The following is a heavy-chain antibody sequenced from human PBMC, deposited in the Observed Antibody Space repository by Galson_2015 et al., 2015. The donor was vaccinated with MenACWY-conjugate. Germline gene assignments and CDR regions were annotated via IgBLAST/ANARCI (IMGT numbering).Heavy chain of an antibody. D-gene: IGHD6-13*01. CDR3: AKYSSKYLSGFFDV. V-gene: IGHV3-23*01. Sequence: SLRLSCAASGFMFTTCAMSWVRQAPGKGLEWVSAISESGGSTYYADSVKGRFTISGDNSKNTLYLQMNSLRPEDTAIYYCAKYSSKYLSGFFDVWGQGTIVTVSS. J-gene: IGHJ3*01. CDR2: ISESGGST. CDR1: GFMFTTCA.